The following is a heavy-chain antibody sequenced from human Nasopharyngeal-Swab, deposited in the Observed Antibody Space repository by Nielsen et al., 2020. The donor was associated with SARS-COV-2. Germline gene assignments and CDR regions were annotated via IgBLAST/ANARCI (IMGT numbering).Heavy chain of an antibody. CDR2: IIPIFGTA. V-gene: IGHV1-69*13. CDR3: AREPDTAMVNRYYYYYMDV. CDR1: GGTFSSYA. J-gene: IGHJ6*03. D-gene: IGHD5-18*01. Sequence: SVKVSCKASGGTFSSYAISWVRQAPGQGLEWMGGIIPIFGTANYAQKFQGRVTITADESTSTAYTELSSLRSEDTAVYYCAREPDTAMVNRYYYYYMDVWGKGTTVTVSS.